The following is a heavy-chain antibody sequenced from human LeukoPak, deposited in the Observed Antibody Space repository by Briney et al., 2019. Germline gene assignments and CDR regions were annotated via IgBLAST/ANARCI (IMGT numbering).Heavy chain of an antibody. CDR3: ARGDGYSYGLDY. CDR2: ISYDGSNK. Sequence: PGGSLRLSCAASGFTFSSYGMHWVRQAPGKGLEWVAVISYDGSNKYYADSVKGRFTISRDNSKNTLYLQMNSLRAEDTAVYYCARGDGYSYGLDYWGQGTLVTVSS. D-gene: IGHD5-18*01. V-gene: IGHV3-30*03. J-gene: IGHJ4*02. CDR1: GFTFSSYG.